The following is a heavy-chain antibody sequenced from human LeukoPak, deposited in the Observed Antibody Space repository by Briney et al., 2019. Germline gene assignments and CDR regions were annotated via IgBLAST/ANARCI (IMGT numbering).Heavy chain of an antibody. CDR3: ARALPQYYDFWSGYYTGPYYYGMDV. CDR2: ISSSGSTI. V-gene: IGHV3-48*03. J-gene: IGHJ6*02. D-gene: IGHD3-3*01. CDR1: GFTFSSYE. Sequence: GGSLRLSCAASGFTFSSYEMNWVRQAPGKGLEWVSYISSSGSTIYYADSVKGRFTISRDNAKNSLYLQMNSLRAEDTAVYYCARALPQYYDFWSGYYTGPYYYGMDVWGQGTTVTVSS.